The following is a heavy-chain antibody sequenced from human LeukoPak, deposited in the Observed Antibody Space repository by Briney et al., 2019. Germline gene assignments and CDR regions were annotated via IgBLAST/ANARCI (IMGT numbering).Heavy chain of an antibody. CDR2: IWFDGTNK. J-gene: IGHJ4*02. CDR3: ARDRGVAAHLDY. V-gene: IGHV3-33*01. D-gene: IGHD5-12*01. CDR1: GLTFSAYG. Sequence: GGSLRLSCTASGLTFSAYGMHWVRQAPGKGLEWVAVIWFDGTNKYYADSVRGRFTISRDNSKNTLYLQMSSLRAEDTAVYYCARDRGVAAHLDYWGQGTLVTVSS.